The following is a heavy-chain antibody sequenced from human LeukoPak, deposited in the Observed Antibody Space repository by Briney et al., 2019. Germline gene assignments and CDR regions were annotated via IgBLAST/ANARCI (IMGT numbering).Heavy chain of an antibody. J-gene: IGHJ6*02. CDR1: AFIFSGHW. CDR2: IKEDGSER. V-gene: IGHV3-7*03. CDR3: ARDIAVPADNYYYYYGMDV. Sequence: GGSLRLSCEGSAFIFSGHWMNWVRQTPGKGLEWVASIKEDGSERQYVDSVKGRFSISRDNTKGSLFLQLNSLRAEDTAVYYCARDIAVPADNYYYYYGMDVWGQGTTVTVSS. D-gene: IGHD2-2*01.